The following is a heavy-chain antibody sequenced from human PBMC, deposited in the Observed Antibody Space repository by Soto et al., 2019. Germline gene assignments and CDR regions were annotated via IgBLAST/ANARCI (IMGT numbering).Heavy chain of an antibody. V-gene: IGHV4-34*01. CDR2: INHSGST. D-gene: IGHD4-4*01. CDR1: GGSLSGYY. Sequence: SETLSLTCAVYGGSLSGYYWSWIRQPPGKGLEWIGEINHSGSTNYNPSLKSRVTISVDTSKNQFSLKLSSVTAADTAVYYCARRRTTVTIPTYYYYGMDVWGQGTTVTVSS. J-gene: IGHJ6*02. CDR3: ARRRTTVTIPTYYYYGMDV.